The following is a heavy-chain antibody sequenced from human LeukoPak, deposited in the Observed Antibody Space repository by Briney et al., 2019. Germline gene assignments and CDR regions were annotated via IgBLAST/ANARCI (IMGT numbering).Heavy chain of an antibody. Sequence: SETLSLTCAVSGYSISSGYYWGWFRQPPGKGLEWIGTIYHGWSAYYNPSLKSRVTISVDTSKSHFSLKLNSVTAADTAVYYCARLGPVITDPRFDYWGQGTLVTVSS. D-gene: IGHD3/OR15-3a*01. CDR3: ARLGPVITDPRFDY. CDR1: GYSISSGYY. CDR2: IYHGWSA. V-gene: IGHV4-38-2*01. J-gene: IGHJ4*02.